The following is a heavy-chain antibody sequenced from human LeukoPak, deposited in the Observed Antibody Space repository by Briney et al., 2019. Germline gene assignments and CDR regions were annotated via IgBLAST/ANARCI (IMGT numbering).Heavy chain of an antibody. J-gene: IGHJ4*02. CDR1: GYIFSSYW. CDR2: IYPGDSDT. Sequence: GESLKISCKASGYIFSSYWIGWVRQMPGKGVEWMVIIYPGDSDTRYSPSFQGQVTISADKSVRTAYLQCSSLKASDTAMYHCARHMGDYDVLTGSLFDYWGQGTLVTVSS. D-gene: IGHD3-9*01. V-gene: IGHV5-51*01. CDR3: ARHMGDYDVLTGSLFDY.